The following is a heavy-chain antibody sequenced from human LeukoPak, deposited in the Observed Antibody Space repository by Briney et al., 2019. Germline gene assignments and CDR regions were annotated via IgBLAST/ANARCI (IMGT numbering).Heavy chain of an antibody. CDR1: GGTFSSYA. D-gene: IGHD3-16*02. V-gene: IGHV1-8*02. CDR3: ARGQVITFGGVIVSRFFDY. CDR2: MNPNSGNT. Sequence: ASVKVSCKASGGTFSSYAISWVRQAPGQGLEWMGWMNPNSGNTGYAQKFQGRVTMTRNTSISTAYMELSSLRSEDTAVYYCARGQVITFGGVIVSRFFDYWGQGTLVTVSS. J-gene: IGHJ4*02.